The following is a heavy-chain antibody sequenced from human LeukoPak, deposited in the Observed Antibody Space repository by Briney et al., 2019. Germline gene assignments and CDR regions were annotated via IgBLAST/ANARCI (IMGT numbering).Heavy chain of an antibody. D-gene: IGHD2-2*01. Sequence: GGSLRLSCAASGFTFSSYGMHWVRQAPGKGLEWVAFIRYDGSNKYYADSVKGRFTISRDNSKNTLYLQMNSLRAEDTAVYYCAKPHCDSTTCYLAYFQHWGQGTLVTVSS. J-gene: IGHJ1*01. CDR2: IRYDGSNK. CDR1: GFTFSSYG. V-gene: IGHV3-30*02. CDR3: AKPHCDSTTCYLAYFQH.